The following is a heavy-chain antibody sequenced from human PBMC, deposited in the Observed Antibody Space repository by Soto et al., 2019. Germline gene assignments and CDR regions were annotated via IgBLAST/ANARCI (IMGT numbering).Heavy chain of an antibody. CDR2: IFGADET. J-gene: IGHJ4*02. CDR1: GFSVTASN. Sequence: EVQLVETGGDLIQPGGSLRLSCAASGFSVTASNMNWVRQAPGKGLEWVSVIFGADETYYADSVRGRFTISRDNSKNTVYLQMDSLRTEDTALYSCARGGFDWGQGTLVTVSS. V-gene: IGHV3-53*02. D-gene: IGHD3-16*01. CDR3: ARGGFD.